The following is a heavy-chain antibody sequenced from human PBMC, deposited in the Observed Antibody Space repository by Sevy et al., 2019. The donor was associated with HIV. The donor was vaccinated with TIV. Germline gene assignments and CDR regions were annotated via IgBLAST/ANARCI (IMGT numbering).Heavy chain of an antibody. D-gene: IGHD2-21*02. Sequence: ASVKVSCKASGYPFSNYGISWVRQAPGQGLEWMGWISPYNGDTSYAQKFQGRVTVTTDTSTSTAYMALRSLRSDDTAIYYCARELAYCDGDCSRAEYFQHWGQGALVTVSS. J-gene: IGHJ1*01. CDR2: ISPYNGDT. V-gene: IGHV1-18*01. CDR1: GYPFSNYG. CDR3: ARELAYCDGDCSRAEYFQH.